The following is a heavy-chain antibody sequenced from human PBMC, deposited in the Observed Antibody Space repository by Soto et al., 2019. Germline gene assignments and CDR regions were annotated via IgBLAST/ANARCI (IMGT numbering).Heavy chain of an antibody. V-gene: IGHV1-69*02. Sequence: QVHLVQSGSEVKKPGSSVKVSCKVSGGTFTHYSFNWVRQAPGRGLEWMGRIITLLNRTTYAQKFLNRGTITSVKSSSTPFMDGWSPMSEDTTAVFCCAMTHVKNALVPTSMSDFDLWGRGTVVTVSS. D-gene: IGHD2-2*01. CDR1: GGTFTHYS. CDR2: IITLLNRT. CDR3: CAMTHVKNALVPTSMSDFDL. J-gene: IGHJ2*01.